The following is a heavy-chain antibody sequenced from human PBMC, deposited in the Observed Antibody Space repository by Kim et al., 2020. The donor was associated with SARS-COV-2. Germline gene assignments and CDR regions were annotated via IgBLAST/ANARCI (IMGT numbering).Heavy chain of an antibody. D-gene: IGHD5-12*01. V-gene: IGHV3-7*04. CDR2: GSLK. J-gene: IGHJ4*02. Sequence: GSLKDYVDSVKGRFTIYRNNAKNALSLVMNSLRPEDTAVYFCGRGWMPDYWGQGTLATVSS. CDR3: GRGWMPDY.